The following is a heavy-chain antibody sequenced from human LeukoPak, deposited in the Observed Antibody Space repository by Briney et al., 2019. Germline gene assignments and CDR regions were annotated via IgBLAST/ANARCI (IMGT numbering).Heavy chain of an antibody. Sequence: SETLSLTCTVSGGSIGSYYWSWIRQPAGKGLEWIGRIYTSGGTVYNPSLKSRVTMSVDTSKNQFSLKLSSVTAADTAVYYCARGVSYYDTSGRGYYFDYWGQGTLVTVSS. CDR3: ARGVSYYDTSGRGYYFDY. J-gene: IGHJ4*02. CDR2: IYTSGGT. CDR1: GGSIGSYY. V-gene: IGHV4-4*07. D-gene: IGHD3-22*01.